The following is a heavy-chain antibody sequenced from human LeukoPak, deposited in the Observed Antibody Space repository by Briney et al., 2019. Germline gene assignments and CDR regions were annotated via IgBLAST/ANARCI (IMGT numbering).Heavy chain of an antibody. CDR1: GGSISSYY. CDR2: IHYSGTT. J-gene: IGHJ3*02. CDR3: ARDFYGI. V-gene: IGHV4-59*01. Sequence: SETLSLTCTVSGGSISSYYWSWIRQPPGKGLEWIGYIHYSGTTNYNPSLKSRVTISAETSKNQFSLKLSSVTAADTAVYYCARDFYGIWGQGTMVTVSS. D-gene: IGHD3-10*01.